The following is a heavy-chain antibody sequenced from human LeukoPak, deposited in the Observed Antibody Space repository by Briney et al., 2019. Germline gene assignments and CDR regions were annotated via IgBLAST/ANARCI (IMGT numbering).Heavy chain of an antibody. V-gene: IGHV3-74*01. Sequence: GGSLRLSWAASGFTFISYWLHWVRRAPGKGLVWVSRIDSDGSSTSYADSVKGRFTISRDNAKNTLYLQMNSLRAEDTAVYYSANPGGNCAVLGFDYWGQGTLVTVSS. D-gene: IGHD2-21*02. J-gene: IGHJ4*02. CDR2: IDSDGSST. CDR1: GFTFISYW. CDR3: ANPGGNCAVLGFDY.